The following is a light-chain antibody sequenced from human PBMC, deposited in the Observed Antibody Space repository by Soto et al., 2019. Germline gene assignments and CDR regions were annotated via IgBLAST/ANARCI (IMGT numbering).Light chain of an antibody. V-gene: IGKV1-5*03. CDR2: KAS. CDR1: QTIISW. J-gene: IGKJ2*01. CDR3: QQYSTYPYI. Sequence: IQMTQSPSTLSGSVGDRVAITCRASQTIISWLAWYQQKPGKAPKLLIYKASTLKSGVPSRFSGGGIGTEFSLSISSLQPDDFATYYCQQYSTYPYIFGQGTKVDIK.